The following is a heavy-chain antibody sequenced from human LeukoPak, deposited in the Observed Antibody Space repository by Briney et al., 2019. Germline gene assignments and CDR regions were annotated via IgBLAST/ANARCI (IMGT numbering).Heavy chain of an antibody. Sequence: PGGSLRLSCAASGFTFSSYAMSWVRQAPGKGLEWVSGISGSGGSTYYADSVKGRFTISRDNSKNTLYLQMNSLRAEDTAVYYCAKDTYDSSGYYVYWGQGTLVTVSS. CDR2: ISGSGGST. D-gene: IGHD3-22*01. V-gene: IGHV3-23*01. CDR1: GFTFSSYA. CDR3: AKDTYDSSGYYVY. J-gene: IGHJ4*02.